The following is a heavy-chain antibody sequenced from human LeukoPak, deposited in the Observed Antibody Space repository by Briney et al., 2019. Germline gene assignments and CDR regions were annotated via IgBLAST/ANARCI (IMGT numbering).Heavy chain of an antibody. D-gene: IGHD5-18*01. Sequence: GGSLRLSCAASGFTFSSYSMNWVRQAPGKGLEWVSYISSSSSTIYYADSVKGRFTISRDNAKNSLYLQMNSLRAEDTAVYYCARVQNLGYSYGHEYFDYWGQGTLVTVSS. V-gene: IGHV3-48*01. CDR3: ARVQNLGYSYGHEYFDY. CDR1: GFTFSSYS. CDR2: ISSSSSTI. J-gene: IGHJ4*02.